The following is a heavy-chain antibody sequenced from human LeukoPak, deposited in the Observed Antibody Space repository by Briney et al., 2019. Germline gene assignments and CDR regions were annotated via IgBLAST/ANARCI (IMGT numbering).Heavy chain of an antibody. J-gene: IGHJ6*02. CDR3: ARVPVGEQLVLRGHYYYYGMDV. CDR1: GGSISSYY. Sequence: PSETLSLTCTVSGGSISSYYWSWIRQPPGKGLEWIGYIYYSGSTNYNPSLKSRVTISVDTSKNQFSLKLSSVTAADTAVYYCARVPVGEQLVLRGHYYYYGMDVWGQGTTVTVSS. D-gene: IGHD6-13*01. V-gene: IGHV4-59*01. CDR2: IYYSGST.